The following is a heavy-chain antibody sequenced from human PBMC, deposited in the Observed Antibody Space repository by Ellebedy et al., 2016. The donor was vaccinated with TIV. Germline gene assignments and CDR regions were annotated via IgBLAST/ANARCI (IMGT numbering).Heavy chain of an antibody. D-gene: IGHD1-26*01. CDR1: GYTFTSYY. J-gene: IGHJ6*02. V-gene: IGHV1-46*01. CDR2: INPSGGST. CDR3: ARRSGLYYYYGMDV. Sequence: ASVKVSCXASGYTFTSYYMHWVRQAPGQGLEWMGIINPSGGSTNYAQKFQGRVTMTRDTSTSTVYMVLSSLRSEDTAVYYCARRSGLYYYYGMDVWGQGTTVTVSS.